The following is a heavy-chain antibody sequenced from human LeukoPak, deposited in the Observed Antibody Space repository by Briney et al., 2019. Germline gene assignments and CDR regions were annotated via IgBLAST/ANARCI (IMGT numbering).Heavy chain of an antibody. Sequence: ASVKVSCKVSGYTLTELSMHWVRQAPGKGLEWMGWISAYNGNTNYAQKLQGRVTMTTDTSTSTAYMELRSLRSDDTAVYYCALVVPAAIPEYFQHWGQGTLVTVSS. D-gene: IGHD2-2*02. CDR3: ALVVPAAIPEYFQH. J-gene: IGHJ1*01. CDR1: GYTLTELS. CDR2: ISAYNGNT. V-gene: IGHV1-18*01.